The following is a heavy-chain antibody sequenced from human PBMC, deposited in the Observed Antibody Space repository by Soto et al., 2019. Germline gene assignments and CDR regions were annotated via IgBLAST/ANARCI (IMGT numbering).Heavy chain of an antibody. V-gene: IGHV4-59*01. D-gene: IGHD1-26*01. CDR2: ICNSGGT. J-gene: IGHJ4*02. CDR1: GGSISSYC. CDR3: ARVVGRYGSNLDY. Sequence: QVQLQESGPGLVKPSETLSLTCTVSGGSISSYCWSWVRQPPGEGLEWIANICNSGGTNYNPSLKSRVVISVDTSRNQFSLKLSSVTAADTAVYYCARVVGRYGSNLDYWGQGTLVTVSS.